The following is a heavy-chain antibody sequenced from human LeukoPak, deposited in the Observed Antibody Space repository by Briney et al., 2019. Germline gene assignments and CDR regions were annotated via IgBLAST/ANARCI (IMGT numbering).Heavy chain of an antibody. Sequence: GGSLRLSCAASEFTFSSYWMSWVRQAPGKGLEWVANIKHDGSEKYYVDSVKGRFTISRDNAKNSPYLQMNSLRAEDTAVYYCARDLGPGQYYYYYIDVWGKGTTVTVSS. CDR2: IKHDGSEK. CDR1: EFTFSSYW. CDR3: ARDLGPGQYYYYYIDV. J-gene: IGHJ6*03. V-gene: IGHV3-7*01.